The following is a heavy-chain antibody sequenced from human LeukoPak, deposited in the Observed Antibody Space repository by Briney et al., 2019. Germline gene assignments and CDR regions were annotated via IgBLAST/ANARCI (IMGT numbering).Heavy chain of an antibody. CDR2: IYTSGST. J-gene: IGHJ5*02. Sequence: PSETLSLTCTVSGGSISSYYWSWIRQPAGKGLEWIGRIYTSGSTNYNPSLKSGVTMSVDTSKNQFSLKLSSVTAADTAVYYCARDYWGYSSGWYLNWFDPWGQGTLVTVSS. D-gene: IGHD6-19*01. CDR3: ARDYWGYSSGWYLNWFDP. CDR1: GGSISSYY. V-gene: IGHV4-4*07.